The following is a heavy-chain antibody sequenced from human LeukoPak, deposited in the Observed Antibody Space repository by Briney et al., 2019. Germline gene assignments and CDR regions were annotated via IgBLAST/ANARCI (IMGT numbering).Heavy chain of an antibody. D-gene: IGHD5-24*01. V-gene: IGHV3-30*03. CDR2: ISYDGSNK. CDR1: GFTFSSYG. CDR3: ARKMATSNFDY. Sequence: GGSLRLSCAASGFTFSSYGMHWVRQAPGKGLEWVAVISYDGSNKYYADSVKGRFTISRDNSKNTLYLQMNSLRAEDTAVYYCARKMATSNFDYWGQGTLVTVSS. J-gene: IGHJ4*02.